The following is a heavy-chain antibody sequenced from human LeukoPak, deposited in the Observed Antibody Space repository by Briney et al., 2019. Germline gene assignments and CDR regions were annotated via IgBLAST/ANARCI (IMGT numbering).Heavy chain of an antibody. V-gene: IGHV3-23*01. Sequence: GGSLRLSCAVSGFTFTSCGMSWVRQAPGKGLEWVSGISGSGGRTYYADSVRGRLTISRDNSKNTLYLHINGLRAEDTAIYYCAKDLGRIMIAAPKDAFDIWGRGTMVTVSS. CDR2: ISGSGGRT. D-gene: IGHD6-6*01. J-gene: IGHJ3*02. CDR3: AKDLGRIMIAAPKDAFDI. CDR1: GFTFTSCG.